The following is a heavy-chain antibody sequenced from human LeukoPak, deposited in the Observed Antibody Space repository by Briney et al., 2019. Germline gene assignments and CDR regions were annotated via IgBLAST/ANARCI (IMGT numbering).Heavy chain of an antibody. CDR2: IHNSGST. CDR3: ARDALTGSPNWFDP. D-gene: IGHD3-9*01. Sequence: SQTLSLTCTVSGGSISSRAYYWTWIRQPAGKGLERIGRIHNSGSTYYNPSLKSRVTMSIDTSNNQFFLKLNSVTAADTAVYHCARDALTGSPNWFDPWGQGILVTVSS. J-gene: IGHJ5*02. V-gene: IGHV4-61*02. CDR1: GGSISSRAYY.